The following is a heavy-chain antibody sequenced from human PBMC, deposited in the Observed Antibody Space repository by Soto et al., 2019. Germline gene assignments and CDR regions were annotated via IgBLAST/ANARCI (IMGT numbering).Heavy chain of an antibody. Sequence: GASVKVYCKASGYTFTSYGISWARQAPGQGLERMRWISAYNGNTNYAQKLQGRVTMTTDTSKTTAYMELRSLRSDDTAVYYCAGAVGYNAKDGVGRPPDYYYYYMDVWGKGTTVTVSS. CDR3: AGAVGYNAKDGVGRPPDYYYYYMDV. V-gene: IGHV1-18*01. CDR2: ISAYNGNT. CDR1: GYTFTSYG. J-gene: IGHJ6*03. D-gene: IGHD1-1*01.